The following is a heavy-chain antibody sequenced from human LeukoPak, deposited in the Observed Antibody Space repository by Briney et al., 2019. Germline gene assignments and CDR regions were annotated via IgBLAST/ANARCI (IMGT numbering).Heavy chain of an antibody. CDR2: ISSSSSYI. V-gene: IGHV3-21*01. CDR1: GFTFSSCS. D-gene: IGHD2-21*02. CDR3: ARGCGGDCYSGHDY. J-gene: IGHJ4*02. Sequence: PGGSLRLSCAASGFTFSSCSMNWVRQAPGKGLEWVSSISSSSSYIYYPDSVKGRFTISRDNAKNSLYLQMNSLSAEDTAVYYCARGCGGDCYSGHDYWGQGTLVTVSS.